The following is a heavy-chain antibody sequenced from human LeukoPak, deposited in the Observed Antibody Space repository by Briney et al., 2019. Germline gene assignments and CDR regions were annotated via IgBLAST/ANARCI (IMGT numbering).Heavy chain of an antibody. V-gene: IGHV4-4*07. CDR2: IYTSGST. D-gene: IGHD3-10*01. CDR3: ARNGWGSGSYWFY. J-gene: IGHJ4*02. CDR1: GGSISSYY. Sequence: ETLSLTCTVSGGSISSYYWSWIRQPAGKGLEWIGRIYTSGSTNYNPSLKSRVTISAHTSKNQFSLKLSSVIGADTAVYFCARNGWGSGSYWFYWGQGTLVTVSA.